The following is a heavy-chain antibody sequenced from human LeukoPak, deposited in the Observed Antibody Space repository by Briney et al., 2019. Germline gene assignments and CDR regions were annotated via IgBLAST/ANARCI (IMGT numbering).Heavy chain of an antibody. D-gene: IGHD3-3*01. V-gene: IGHV3-21*01. Sequence: GGSLRLSCAASGFTFSRYSMNWVRQAPGKGLEWVSSISSSSSYIYYADSVKGRFTISRDNAKNSLYLQMNSLRAEDTAVYYCARDPAYDFWSGYPTYFDYWGQGTLVTVSS. CDR2: ISSSSSYI. CDR3: ARDPAYDFWSGYPTYFDY. J-gene: IGHJ4*02. CDR1: GFTFSRYS.